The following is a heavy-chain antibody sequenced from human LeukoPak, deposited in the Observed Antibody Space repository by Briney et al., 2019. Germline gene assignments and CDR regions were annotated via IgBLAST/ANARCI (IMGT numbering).Heavy chain of an antibody. J-gene: IGHJ4*02. V-gene: IGHV3-23*01. CDR3: AKDLGYGGVYYFDY. Sequence: PGGSLRLSCAASGFTFSSYAMSWVRQAPGKGLEWVSAISGSGGSTYYADSVKGRYTISRDNSKNTLYLQMNSLRAEDTAVYYCAKDLGYGGVYYFDYWGQGTLVTVSS. D-gene: IGHD4-23*01. CDR2: ISGSGGST. CDR1: GFTFSSYA.